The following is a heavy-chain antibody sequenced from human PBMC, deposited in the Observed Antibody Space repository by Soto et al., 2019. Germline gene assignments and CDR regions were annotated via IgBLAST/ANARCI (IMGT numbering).Heavy chain of an antibody. CDR2: IYWDDDK. V-gene: IGHV2-5*02. CDR3: AHRNSRMFAFDI. D-gene: IGHD3-10*02. J-gene: IGHJ3*02. Sequence: SGPTRVNPTETLTLTCTFSVFSLTTVGMGVGLIRQPPGKALDWLGIIYWDDDKRYSPSLNGRVTFIKDTSKNQVVLTMTNMDPVDTATYYCAHRNSRMFAFDIWGQGTLVTVSS. CDR1: VFSLTTVGMG.